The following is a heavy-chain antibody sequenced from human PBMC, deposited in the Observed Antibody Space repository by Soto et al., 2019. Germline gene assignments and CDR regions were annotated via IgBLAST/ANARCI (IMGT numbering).Heavy chain of an antibody. V-gene: IGHV3-49*03. Sequence: PGGSLRLSCTSSVFTFGDYAMSWFRQAPGKGLEWVGFIRSKDYGGTTEYAASVKSRLSISRDDSKSIAYLQMNSLKTEDTAVYYCTRVNQDHYYYYMDVWGKGTTVTVSS. J-gene: IGHJ6*03. CDR2: IRSKDYGGTT. CDR1: VFTFGDYA. CDR3: TRVNQDHYYYYMDV.